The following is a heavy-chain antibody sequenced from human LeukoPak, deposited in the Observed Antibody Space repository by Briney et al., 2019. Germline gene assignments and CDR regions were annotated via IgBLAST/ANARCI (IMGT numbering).Heavy chain of an antibody. V-gene: IGHV3-11*04. J-gene: IGHJ4*02. CDR3: ARALADSRGYYLGFDY. Sequence: PGGSLRLSCAASGFTFSDYYMGWIRQAPGKGLEWISYITNNGGAMFYADSLKGRLTIFRDNAKKSLYLQMNSLSPDDTALYYCARALADSRGYYLGFDYWGQGTLVTVSS. CDR1: GFTFSDYY. D-gene: IGHD3-22*01. CDR2: ITNNGGAM.